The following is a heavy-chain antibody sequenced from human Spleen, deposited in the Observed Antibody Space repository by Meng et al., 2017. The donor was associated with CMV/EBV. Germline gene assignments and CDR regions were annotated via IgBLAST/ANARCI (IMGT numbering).Heavy chain of an antibody. J-gene: IGHJ6*02. CDR1: GFTFSGYV. CDR2: ISGSGGSA. Sequence: GESLKISCVASGFTFSGYVMTWVRQAPGKGLGWVSTISGSGGSAYYADSLKGRFTISRDNSKNTLYLQMNSLRAEDTAVYYCAKFGYCSSTRCVQEDYYYGMDVWGQGTTVTVSS. D-gene: IGHD2-2*01. CDR3: AKFGYCSSTRCVQEDYYYGMDV. V-gene: IGHV3-23*01.